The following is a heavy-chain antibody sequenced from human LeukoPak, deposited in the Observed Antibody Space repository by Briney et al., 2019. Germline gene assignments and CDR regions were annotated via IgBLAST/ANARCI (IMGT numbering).Heavy chain of an antibody. Sequence: GGSLRLSCAASGFTFSSYSMNWVRQAPGKGLEWVSSISSSSSYIYYADSVKGRFTISSDNAKNSLYLQMNSLRAEDTAVYYCARQGAHYGGFDPWGQGTLVTVSS. CDR2: ISSSSSYI. V-gene: IGHV3-21*01. CDR3: ARQGAHYGGFDP. J-gene: IGHJ5*02. CDR1: GFTFSSYS. D-gene: IGHD4-17*01.